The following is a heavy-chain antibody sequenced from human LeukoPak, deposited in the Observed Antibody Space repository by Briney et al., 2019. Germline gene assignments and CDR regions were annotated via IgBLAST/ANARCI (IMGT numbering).Heavy chain of an antibody. CDR3: ARDVGNFNWFDP. D-gene: IGHD4-23*01. Sequence: KPSETLSLTCTVSGGSISSYYWSWIRQPPGKGLEWIGYIYYSGSTNYNPSLKSRVTISADTSKNQFSLKLSSVTAADTAVYYCARDVGNFNWFDPWGQGTLVTVSS. CDR1: GGSISSYY. V-gene: IGHV4-59*01. J-gene: IGHJ5*02. CDR2: IYYSGST.